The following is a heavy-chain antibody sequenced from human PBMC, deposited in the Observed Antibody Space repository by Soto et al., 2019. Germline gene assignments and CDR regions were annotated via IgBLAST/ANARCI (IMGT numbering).Heavy chain of an antibody. CDR3: ARVGYYGSGSYSVDYYYMDV. CDR1: GFTFSSYS. D-gene: IGHD3-10*01. Sequence: GGSLRLSCAASGFTFSSYSMNWVRQAPGKGLEWVSSISSSSSYIYYADSVKGRFTISRDNAKNSLYLQMNSLRAEDTAVYYWARVGYYGSGSYSVDYYYMDVWGKGTTVTVSS. CDR2: ISSSSSYI. J-gene: IGHJ6*03. V-gene: IGHV3-21*01.